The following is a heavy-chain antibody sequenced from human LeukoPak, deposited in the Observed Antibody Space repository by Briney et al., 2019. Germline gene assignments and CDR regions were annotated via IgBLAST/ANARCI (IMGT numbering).Heavy chain of an antibody. V-gene: IGHV4-39*07. CDR1: GGSISSSSYY. J-gene: IGHJ4*02. D-gene: IGHD3-22*01. Sequence: PSETLSLTCTVSGGSISSSSYYWGGIRQPPGKGLEWIGSIYYSGSTNYNPSLKSRVTISVDTSKNQFSLKLSSVTAAGTAVYYCARGSGASYDSLYYWGQGTLVTVSS. CDR2: IYYSGST. CDR3: ARGSGASYDSLYY.